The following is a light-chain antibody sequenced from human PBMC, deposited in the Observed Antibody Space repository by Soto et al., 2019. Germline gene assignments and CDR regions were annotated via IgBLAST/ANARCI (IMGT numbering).Light chain of an antibody. Sequence: IQLTQSPSSLSASVGYRVTITCPASQGISSYVAWYQQKPGKAPKLLIYAASTLQSGVPSRFSGSGSGTDCALTISSLQPEDFATYSCQQSYSTTWTFGQGTKVDIK. CDR3: QQSYSTTWT. J-gene: IGKJ1*01. CDR1: QGISSY. V-gene: IGKV1-39*01. CDR2: AAS.